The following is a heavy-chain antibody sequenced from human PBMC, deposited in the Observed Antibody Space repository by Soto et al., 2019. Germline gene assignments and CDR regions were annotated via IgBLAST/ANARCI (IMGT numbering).Heavy chain of an antibody. D-gene: IGHD2-21*01. Sequence: QVQLVESGGGVVQPGRSLRLSCAASGFTFSNSGMHWVRQAPGKGLEWLAVILYAGNNDFYAESVKGRFTISRDNSNNTLYLQMNSLIAEDTAVYYCARDIRTNRDTLGSWGQGTLVTVSS. V-gene: IGHV3-33*01. J-gene: IGHJ5*02. CDR3: ARDIRTNRDTLGS. CDR1: GFTFSNSG. CDR2: ILYAGNND.